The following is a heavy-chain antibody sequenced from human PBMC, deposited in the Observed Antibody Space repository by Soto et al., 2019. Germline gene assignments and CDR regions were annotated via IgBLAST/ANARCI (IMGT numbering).Heavy chain of an antibody. CDR1: GGSISSYY. CDR2: IYYSGST. D-gene: IGHD5-12*01. CDR3: ARGGDPSGYGHYYYYYMDV. J-gene: IGHJ6*03. Sequence: SETLSLTCTVSGGSISSYYWSWIRQPPGKGLEWIGYIYYSGSTNYNPSLKSRVTISVDTSKNQFSLKLSSVTAADTAVYYCARGGDPSGYGHYYYYYMDVWGKGTTVTVSS. V-gene: IGHV4-59*01.